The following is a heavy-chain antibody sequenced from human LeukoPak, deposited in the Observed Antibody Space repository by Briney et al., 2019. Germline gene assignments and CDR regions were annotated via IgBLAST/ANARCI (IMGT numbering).Heavy chain of an antibody. CDR1: GFTFSSFA. CDR3: AKATFRVVVVAATSSYGMDV. Sequence: PGGSLRLACAAYGFTFSSFAMSWVRQAPGKGLEWVSAISGMGGSTYYTDTVKGRFTISRDNAKNTLYMQMNSLRAEDTAVYYCAKATFRVVVVAATSSYGMDVWGQGTTVTVSS. V-gene: IGHV3-23*01. CDR2: ISGMGGST. J-gene: IGHJ6*02. D-gene: IGHD2-15*01.